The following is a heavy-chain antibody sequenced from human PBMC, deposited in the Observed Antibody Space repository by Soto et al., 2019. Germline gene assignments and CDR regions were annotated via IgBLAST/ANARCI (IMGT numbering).Heavy chain of an antibody. CDR1: GYTFTNYG. CDR3: ATDRGMRAPDTFDD. CDR2: ISPNDDGHT. Sequence: QVQLVQSGGEVKKPGASVKVSCKASGYTFTNYGISWVRQAPGQGLEWMGWISPNDDGHTNSAQNLQDRITLTTDTSTNTAYMELRSLRSDDTAVYYCATDRGMRAPDTFDDWGQGTLVTVSS. V-gene: IGHV1-18*01. D-gene: IGHD3-10*01. J-gene: IGHJ4*02.